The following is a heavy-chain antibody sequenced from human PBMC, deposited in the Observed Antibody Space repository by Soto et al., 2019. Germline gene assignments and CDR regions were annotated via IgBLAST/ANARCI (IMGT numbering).Heavy chain of an antibody. Sequence: QVPLVESGGGVVQPGKSLRLSCAASGFSFSSYDMHWVRQAPGKGLEWVAVISYDGRNTYYADSVKGRFTISRDNSKNTLDLQMNSLRAEDTAVYYCAKTSYSGSYVIDYWGQGTLVTVSS. CDR2: ISYDGRNT. D-gene: IGHD1-26*01. J-gene: IGHJ4*02. V-gene: IGHV3-30*18. CDR1: GFSFSSYD. CDR3: AKTSYSGSYVIDY.